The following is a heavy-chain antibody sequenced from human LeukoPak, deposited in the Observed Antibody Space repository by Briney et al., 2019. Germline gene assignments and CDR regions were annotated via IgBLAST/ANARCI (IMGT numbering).Heavy chain of an antibody. CDR3: ARELYGRFEH. CDR1: GFTVSSNY. V-gene: IGHV3-53*05. Sequence: GGSLRLSCAASGFTVSSNYMSWVRQAPGKGLEWVSVIYSGGSTYYADSVKGRFTISRDNSKNTLYLQMNSLRSDDTAVYYCARELYGRFEHWGQGTLVTVSS. D-gene: IGHD2-2*02. J-gene: IGHJ4*02. CDR2: IYSGGST.